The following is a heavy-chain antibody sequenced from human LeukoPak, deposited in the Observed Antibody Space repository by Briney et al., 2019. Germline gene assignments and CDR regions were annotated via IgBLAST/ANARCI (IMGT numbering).Heavy chain of an antibody. J-gene: IGHJ5*02. CDR2: INHSGST. V-gene: IGHV4-34*01. CDR1: GGSFSGYY. Sequence: PSETLSLTCAVCGGSFSGYYWSWIRQPPGKGLEWIGEINHSGSTNYNPSLKSRVTISVDTSKNQFSLKLSSVTAADTAVYYCARGQRYMASWFDPWGQGTLVTVSS. D-gene: IGHD5-12*01. CDR3: ARGQRYMASWFDP.